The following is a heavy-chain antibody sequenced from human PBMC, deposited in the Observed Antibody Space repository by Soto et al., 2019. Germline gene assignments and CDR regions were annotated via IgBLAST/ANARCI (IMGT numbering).Heavy chain of an antibody. CDR1: GGSISSYY. J-gene: IGHJ4*02. Sequence: SETLSLTCPVSGGSISSYYWSWIRQPPGKGLEWVGHIYYSGSTNYNPSLKSRVTISVDKSKNQFSLKLSSVTAADTAVYYCARDRGSGSGPYYFDYWGQGTLVTVSS. CDR3: ARDRGSGSGPYYFDY. CDR2: IYYSGST. D-gene: IGHD3-10*01. V-gene: IGHV4-59*12.